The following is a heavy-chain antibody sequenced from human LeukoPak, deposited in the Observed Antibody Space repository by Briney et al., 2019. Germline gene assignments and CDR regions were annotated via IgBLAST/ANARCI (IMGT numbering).Heavy chain of an antibody. Sequence: SETLSLTCAVYGGSFSGYYWSWIRQPPGKGLEWIGEINHSGSTNYNPSLKSRVTISVDTSKNQFSLKLSSVTAADTAVYYCARVCFPLAATQNNWFHPWGQGTLVTVSS. CDR1: GGSFSGYY. CDR2: INHSGST. CDR3: ARVCFPLAATQNNWFHP. V-gene: IGHV4-34*01. J-gene: IGHJ5*02. D-gene: IGHD2-15*01.